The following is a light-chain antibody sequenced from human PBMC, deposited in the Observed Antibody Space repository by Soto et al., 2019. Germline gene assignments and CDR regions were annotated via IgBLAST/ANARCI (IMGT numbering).Light chain of an antibody. J-gene: IGKJ4*01. CDR3: RQYGRSLGFA. V-gene: IGKV3-20*01. CDR2: GAS. CDR1: QSVSSNY. Sequence: EIVLTQSPGTLSLSPGERATLSCRASQSVSSNYLAWYQTTPGQAPRLIIYGASSRATGIPDRFSGSGSGTEFTLTISSLQSEDFAVYYCRQYGRSLGFAFGGGTKVDI.